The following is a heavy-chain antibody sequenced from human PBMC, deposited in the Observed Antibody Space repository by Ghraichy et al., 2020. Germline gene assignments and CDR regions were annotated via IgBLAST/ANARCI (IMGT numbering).Heavy chain of an antibody. Sequence: GESLNISCKGSGYSFTSYWIGWVRQMPGKGLEWMGIIYPGDSDTRYSPSFQGQVTISADKSISTAYLQWSSLKASDTAMYYCAIPGDNYYDSIFFDYWGQGTLVTVSS. CDR1: GYSFTSYW. V-gene: IGHV5-51*01. CDR2: IYPGDSDT. J-gene: IGHJ4*02. CDR3: AIPGDNYYDSIFFDY. D-gene: IGHD3-22*01.